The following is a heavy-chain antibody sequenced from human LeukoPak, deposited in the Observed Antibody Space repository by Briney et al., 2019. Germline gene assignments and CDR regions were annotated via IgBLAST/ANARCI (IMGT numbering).Heavy chain of an antibody. V-gene: IGHV4-34*01. CDR1: GGSFSGYY. J-gene: IGHJ6*03. D-gene: IGHD1-7*01. CDR3: ATGTGTTDYYYYYMDV. Sequence: SETLSLTCGVYGGSFSGYYWSWIRQPPGKGLEWIGEINHSGSTNYNPSLKSRVTISVDTSKNQFSLKLSSVTAADTAVYYCATGTGTTDYYYYYMDVWGKGTTVTVSS. CDR2: INHSGST.